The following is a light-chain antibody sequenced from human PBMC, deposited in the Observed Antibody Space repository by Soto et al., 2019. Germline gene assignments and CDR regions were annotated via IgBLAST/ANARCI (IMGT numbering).Light chain of an antibody. V-gene: IGKV1-39*01. CDR1: QTISDY. Sequence: DIQLTQSPSSLSASVGDRVTIPCLAGQTISDYLNWYQQKPGTAPKLLIYAASTLQSGVPSRFSGSRSGTDFTLTISSLHPEDVATYYCQQTFSAPSITFGQGTRLEIK. J-gene: IGKJ5*01. CDR2: AAS. CDR3: QQTFSAPSIT.